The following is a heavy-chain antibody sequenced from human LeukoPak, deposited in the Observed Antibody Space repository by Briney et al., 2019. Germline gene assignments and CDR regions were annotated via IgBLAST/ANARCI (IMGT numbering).Heavy chain of an antibody. V-gene: IGHV1-46*01. CDR2: VNPSGGST. CDR3: ARVPSSSWPHYFDY. D-gene: IGHD6-13*01. J-gene: IGHJ4*02. CDR1: AYTFTSYY. Sequence: ASVKVSCKASAYTFTSYYMHWVRQAPGQGLEWMGIVNPSGGSTSYAQKFQGRVTMTRDTSTSTVYMELSRLRSDDTAVYYCARVPSSSWPHYFDYWGQGTLVTVSS.